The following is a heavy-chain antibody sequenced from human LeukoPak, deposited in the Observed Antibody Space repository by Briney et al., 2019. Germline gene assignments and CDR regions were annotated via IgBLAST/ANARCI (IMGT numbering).Heavy chain of an antibody. CDR3: AKSEVVAATLIDY. CDR1: GSTFSSYA. Sequence: PGGSLRLSCAASGSTFSSYAMSWVRQAPGKGLECVSAISGSGGSTYYADSVKGRFTISRDNSKNTLYLQMNSLRAEDTAVYYCAKSEVVAATLIDYWGQGTLVTVSS. V-gene: IGHV3-23*01. J-gene: IGHJ4*02. CDR2: ISGSGGST. D-gene: IGHD2-15*01.